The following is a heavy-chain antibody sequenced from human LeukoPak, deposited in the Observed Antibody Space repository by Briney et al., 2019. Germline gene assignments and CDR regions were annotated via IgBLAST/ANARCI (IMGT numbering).Heavy chain of an antibody. D-gene: IGHD6-19*01. Sequence: PSETLSLTCTVSGGSISSSTYYWGWIRQPPGKGLEWIGSIYYGGSTYYNSSLKSRVTISVDTSKNQFSLKVSSVTAADTAVYYCARISGWYASIDYWGQGTLVTVSS. CDR2: IYYGGST. CDR3: ARISGWYASIDY. J-gene: IGHJ4*02. V-gene: IGHV4-39*07. CDR1: GGSISSSTYY.